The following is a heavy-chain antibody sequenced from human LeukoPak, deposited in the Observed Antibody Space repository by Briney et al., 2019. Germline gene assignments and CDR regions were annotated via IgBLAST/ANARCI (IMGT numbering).Heavy chain of an antibody. V-gene: IGHV4-61*02. Sequence: PSETLSLTCTVSGGSISSGSYYWSWIRQPAGKGLEWIGRIYTSGSTNYNPSLKSRVTISVDTSKNQFSLKLSSVTAADTAVYYCARDLSLADYSNYWFDPWGQGTLVTVSS. CDR1: GGSISSGSYY. CDR3: ARDLSLADYSNYWFDP. CDR2: IYTSGST. J-gene: IGHJ5*02. D-gene: IGHD4-11*01.